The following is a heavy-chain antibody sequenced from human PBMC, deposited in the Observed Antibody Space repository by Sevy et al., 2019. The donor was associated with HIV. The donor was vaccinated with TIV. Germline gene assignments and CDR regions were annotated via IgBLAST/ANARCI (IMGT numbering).Heavy chain of an antibody. CDR2: IGSGGDA. CDR3: ARNGGYSDYGMDV. V-gene: IGHV3-13*01. J-gene: IGHJ6*02. D-gene: IGHD5-12*01. CDR1: GFTFSSYD. Sequence: GGSLRLSCGASGFTFSSYDMHWVHQAAGKGLEWVSGIGSGGDAYYPGSVKGRFTISRENAKNSLYLQMNSLRAGDTAVYYCARNGGYSDYGMDVWGQGTTVTVSS.